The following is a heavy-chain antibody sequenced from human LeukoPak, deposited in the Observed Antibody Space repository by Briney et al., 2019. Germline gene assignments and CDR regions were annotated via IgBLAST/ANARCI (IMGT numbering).Heavy chain of an antibody. J-gene: IGHJ3*02. CDR1: GGSISSYH. Sequence: SETLSLTCTVSGGSISSYHWSWLRQPPGKGLEWIGYIYYSGSTNYNPSLKSRVTISVDTSKNQFSLKLSSVTAADTAVYYCARHQGIVGANDAFDIWGQGTMVTVSS. D-gene: IGHD1-26*01. V-gene: IGHV4-59*08. CDR3: ARHQGIVGANDAFDI. CDR2: IYYSGST.